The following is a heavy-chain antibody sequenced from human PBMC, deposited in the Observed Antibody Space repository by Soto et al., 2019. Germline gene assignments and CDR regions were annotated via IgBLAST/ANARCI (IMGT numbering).Heavy chain of an antibody. V-gene: IGHV4-34*01. CDR3: ARIVLMVYALMEHDAFDI. Sequence: PSETLALTCAVYGGSFSGYYWSWIRQPPGKGLEWIGEINHSGSTNYNPSLKSRVTISVDTSKNQFSLKLSSVTAADTAVYYCARIVLMVYALMEHDAFDIWGQGTMVTVSS. D-gene: IGHD2-8*01. CDR2: INHSGST. J-gene: IGHJ3*02. CDR1: GGSFSGYY.